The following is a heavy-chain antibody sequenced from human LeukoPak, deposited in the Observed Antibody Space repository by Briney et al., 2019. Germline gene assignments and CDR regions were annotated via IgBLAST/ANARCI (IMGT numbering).Heavy chain of an antibody. V-gene: IGHV1-69*13. Sequence: SVKVSCKVSGYTVTELSMHWVRQAPGQGLEWMGGIIPIFGTVNYAQTFQGRVTITADESTSTAYMELSSLRSEDTAMYYCARFGSGTDFDAFDIWGQGTMVTVSS. CDR1: GYTVTELS. J-gene: IGHJ3*02. CDR3: ARFGSGTDFDAFDI. CDR2: IIPIFGTV. D-gene: IGHD3-10*01.